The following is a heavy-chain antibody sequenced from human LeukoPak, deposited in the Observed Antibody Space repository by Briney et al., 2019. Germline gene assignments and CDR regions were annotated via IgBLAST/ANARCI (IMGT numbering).Heavy chain of an antibody. CDR1: GGSISSSY. J-gene: IGHJ5*02. D-gene: IGHD1-1*01. CDR3: AREGMPTGWFDP. V-gene: IGHV4-4*07. Sequence: SETLSLTCSISGGSISSSYWSWIRQPAGKGLEWIGRISTSGTTNYSPSLKGRLTMSIDTSKKQFSLNLRSVTAADTAMYYCAREGMPTGWFDPWGQGTLVTVSS. CDR2: ISTSGTT.